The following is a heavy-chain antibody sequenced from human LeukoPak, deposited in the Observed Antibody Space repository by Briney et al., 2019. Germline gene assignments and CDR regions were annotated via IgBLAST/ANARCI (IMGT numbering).Heavy chain of an antibody. V-gene: IGHV7-4-1*02. D-gene: IGHD3-16*02. CDR1: GYTFTSYA. Sequence: GASVKVSCKASGYTFTSYAMNWVRQAPGQGLEWVGWINTNTGNPTYAQGFTGRFVFSLDTSVSTAYLQISSLKAEDTAVYYCARAQVYDYVWGSYRSHGMDVWGQGTTVTVSS. J-gene: IGHJ6*02. CDR3: ARAQVYDYVWGSYRSHGMDV. CDR2: INTNTGNP.